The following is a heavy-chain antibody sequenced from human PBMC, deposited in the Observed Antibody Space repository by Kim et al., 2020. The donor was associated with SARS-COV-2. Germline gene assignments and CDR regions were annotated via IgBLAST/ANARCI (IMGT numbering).Heavy chain of an antibody. CDR1: GGSISSGDYY. Sequence: SETLSLTCSVSGGSISSGDYYWTWIRQHPEKGLEWIGYIYDSVSTYYNPSLRSRITISVVTSKNQFSLTLRSVTAADTAVYYCVRDTGFGEFLWGRGTQVTVSA. V-gene: IGHV4-31*03. CDR2: IYDSVST. J-gene: IGHJ2*01. CDR3: VRDTGFGEFL. D-gene: IGHD3-10*01.